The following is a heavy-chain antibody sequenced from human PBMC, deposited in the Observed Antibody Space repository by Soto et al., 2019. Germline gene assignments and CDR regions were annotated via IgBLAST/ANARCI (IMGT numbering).Heavy chain of an antibody. D-gene: IGHD6-6*01. J-gene: IGHJ1*01. Sequence: ASVKVSCKTSGYTFTTYGISWVRQGPGQGLEWMGWISAYNGYTTYAQKLQGGVTMSTDTSTSTVYMELRSLRYDDTAVYYCARHLKPEPTRSATAEYFQHWGQGTPVTVSS. CDR2: ISAYNGYT. V-gene: IGHV1-18*01. CDR3: ARHLKPEPTRSATAEYFQH. CDR1: GYTFTTYG.